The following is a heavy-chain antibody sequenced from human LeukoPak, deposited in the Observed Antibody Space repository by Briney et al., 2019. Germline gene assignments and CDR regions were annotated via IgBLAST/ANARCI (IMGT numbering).Heavy chain of an antibody. CDR1: GFTFNTYA. CDR3: AREGEYCSGGSCADFDY. CDR2: ISITSSYI. D-gene: IGHD2-15*01. Sequence: GGSLRLSCAASGFTFNTYAMGWVRQAPGKGLEWVSSISITSSYIYYADSVKGRFTISRDNAKNSLYLQMNSLRAEDTAVYYCAREGEYCSGGSCADFDYWGQGTLVTVSS. J-gene: IGHJ4*02. V-gene: IGHV3-21*01.